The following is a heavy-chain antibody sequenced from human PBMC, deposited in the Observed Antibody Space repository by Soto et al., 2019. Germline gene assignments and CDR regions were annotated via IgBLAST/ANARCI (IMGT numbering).Heavy chain of an antibody. CDR1: GYTFTSYG. CDR2: ISAYNGNT. Sequence: QVQLVQSGAEVKKPGASVKVSCKASGYTFTSYGISWVRQAPGQGLEWMGWISAYNGNTNYAQKLQGRVTMTTDTSTSTAYTELRSLRSDDTAVYYCARDPNDGSGSYYPDDVHWFDYWGQGTLVTVSS. V-gene: IGHV1-18*01. D-gene: IGHD3-10*01. J-gene: IGHJ4*02. CDR3: ARDPNDGSGSYYPDDVHWFDY.